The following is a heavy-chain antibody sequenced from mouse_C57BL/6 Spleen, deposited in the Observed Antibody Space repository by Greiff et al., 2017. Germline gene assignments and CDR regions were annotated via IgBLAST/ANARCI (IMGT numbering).Heavy chain of an antibody. CDR3: ARWIYYYGSSYFDY. J-gene: IGHJ2*01. CDR2: INPSTGGT. Sequence: VQLQQSGPELVKPGASVKISCKASGYSFTGYYMNWVKQSPEKSLEWIGEINPSTGGTTYNQKFKAKATLTVDKSSSTAYMQLKSLTSEDSAVYYCARWIYYYGSSYFDYWGQGTTLTVSS. CDR1: GYSFTGYY. D-gene: IGHD1-1*01. V-gene: IGHV1-42*01.